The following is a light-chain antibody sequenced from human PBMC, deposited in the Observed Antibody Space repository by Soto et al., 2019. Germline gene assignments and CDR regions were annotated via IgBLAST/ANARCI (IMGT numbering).Light chain of an antibody. V-gene: IGKV1-5*03. CDR3: QHYNSYSEA. CDR1: QTISSW. J-gene: IGKJ1*01. Sequence: DIQITQSPSTLSGSVGDRVTITCRASQTISSWLAWYQQKPGKAPKLLIYKASTLKSGVPSRFSGSGSGTEFTLTISSLQPGDFATYYCQHYNSYSEAFGQGTKVDI. CDR2: KAS.